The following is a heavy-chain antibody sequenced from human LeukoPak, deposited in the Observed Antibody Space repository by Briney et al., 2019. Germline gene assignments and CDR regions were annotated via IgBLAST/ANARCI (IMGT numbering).Heavy chain of an antibody. Sequence: GGSLRLSCAASGFTFSSYSINWGRQAPGKGLEWVSSISSSSSYIYYADSLKGRFTISRDNAKNSLYLQMNSLRAEDTAVYYCARVRYSSSSHWFDPWGQGTLVTVSS. J-gene: IGHJ5*02. CDR3: ARVRYSSSSHWFDP. CDR1: GFTFSSYS. D-gene: IGHD6-6*01. CDR2: ISSSSSYI. V-gene: IGHV3-21*01.